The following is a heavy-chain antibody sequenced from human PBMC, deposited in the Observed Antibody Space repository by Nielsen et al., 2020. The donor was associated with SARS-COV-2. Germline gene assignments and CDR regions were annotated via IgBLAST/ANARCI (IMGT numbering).Heavy chain of an antibody. D-gene: IGHD4-23*01. CDR1: GFTFSSYA. CDR2: ISGSGGST. J-gene: IGHJ4*02. Sequence: GESLKISCAASGFTFSSYAMSWVRQAPGKGLEWVSAISGSGGSTYYADSVKGRFTISRHNSKNTLYLQMNSLRAEDTAVYYCAREDGGNAVDYWGQGTLVTVSS. V-gene: IGHV3-23*01. CDR3: AREDGGNAVDY.